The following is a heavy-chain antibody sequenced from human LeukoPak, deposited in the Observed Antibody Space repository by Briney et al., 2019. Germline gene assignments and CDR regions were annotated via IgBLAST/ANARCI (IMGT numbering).Heavy chain of an antibody. CDR2: ININTGNS. J-gene: IGHJ6*03. CDR3: ARGRGGSTLYYYYYMDV. Sequence: ASVKVSCKASGYRFTSYAMNWVRQAPGQGLEWMGWININTGNSTYAQGFTGRYVFSLDTSVSTAYLQISSLRAEDTAVYYCARGRGGSTLYYYYYMDVWGKGTTVTVSS. CDR1: GYRFTSYA. D-gene: IGHD6-13*01. V-gene: IGHV7-4-1*02.